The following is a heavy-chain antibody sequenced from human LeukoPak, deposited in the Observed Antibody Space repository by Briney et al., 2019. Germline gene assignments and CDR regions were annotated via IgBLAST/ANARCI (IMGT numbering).Heavy chain of an antibody. J-gene: IGHJ5*02. CDR1: GFTFSSYA. CDR3: AKKGDGP. D-gene: IGHD2-21*02. CDR2: IRGSGGSI. V-gene: IGHV3-23*01. Sequence: GGSLRLSCAASGFTFSSYAMCWVRPAPGEGVECVSAIRGSGGSIYYADSVKGRFTISRNNSKNTLYLQMNSLRAAVTAVYYCAKKGDGPGGQGPLVTVSS.